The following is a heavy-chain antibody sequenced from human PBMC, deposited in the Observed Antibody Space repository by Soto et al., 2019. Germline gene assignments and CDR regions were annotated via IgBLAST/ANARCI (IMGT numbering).Heavy chain of an antibody. D-gene: IGHD1-26*01. CDR2: IYYSGST. J-gene: IGHJ4*02. Sequence: PSETLSLTCTVSGGSISSGVYYLSWIRQHPGKGLEWIGYIYYSGSTYYNPSLKSRVTISVDTSKNQFSLKLSSVTAADTAVYYCARDPSLGELYFDYWGQGTLVTVSS. CDR3: ARDPSLGELYFDY. V-gene: IGHV4-31*03. CDR1: GGSISSGVYY.